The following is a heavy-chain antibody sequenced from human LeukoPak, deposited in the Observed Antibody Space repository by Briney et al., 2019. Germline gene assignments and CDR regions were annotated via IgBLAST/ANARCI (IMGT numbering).Heavy chain of an antibody. CDR1: GFTFSSYA. Sequence: GGSLRLSCAASGFTFSSYAMHWVRQAPGKGLGWVAVISYDGSNKYYADSVKGRFTISRDNSKNTLYLQMNSLRAEDTGVYYCASDDYYGSGSLWGQGTLVTVSS. D-gene: IGHD3-10*01. V-gene: IGHV3-30*04. J-gene: IGHJ4*02. CDR2: ISYDGSNK. CDR3: ASDDYYGSGSL.